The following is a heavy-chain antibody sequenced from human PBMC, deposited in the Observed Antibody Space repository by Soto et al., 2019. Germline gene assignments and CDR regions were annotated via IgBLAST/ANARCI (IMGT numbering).Heavy chain of an antibody. D-gene: IGHD2-21*02. CDR1: GNTVPNYA. V-gene: IGHV1-18*01. J-gene: IGHJ4*02. Sequence: WASVKVSCKASGNTVPNYAIHWVRQAPGQRLEWMGWINGGNGNTNYAQHLQGRVTMTTDTSTSTAYMELRSLRSDDTAVYYCARRRIYCGGDCYPDYWGQGTLVPVSS. CDR2: INGGNGNT. CDR3: ARRRIYCGGDCYPDY.